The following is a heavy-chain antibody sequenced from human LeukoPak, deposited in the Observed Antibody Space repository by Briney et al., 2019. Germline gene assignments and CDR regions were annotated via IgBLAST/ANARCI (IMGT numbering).Heavy chain of an antibody. D-gene: IGHD5-24*01. J-gene: IGHJ6*03. CDR3: ARDPLPINSYYMDV. V-gene: IGHV4-39*07. Sequence: PSETLSLTCTVSGGSISSSSYYWGWIRQPPGKGLEWIGRIYTSGSTNYNPSLKSRVTMSVDTSKNQFSLKLSSVTAADTAVYYCARDPLPINSYYMDVWGKGTTVTVSS. CDR2: IYTSGST. CDR1: GGSISSSSYY.